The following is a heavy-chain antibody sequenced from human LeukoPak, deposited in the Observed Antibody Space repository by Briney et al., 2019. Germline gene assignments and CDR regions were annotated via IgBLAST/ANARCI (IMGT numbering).Heavy chain of an antibody. D-gene: IGHD3-10*01. CDR2: ISPSASAI. Sequence: GGSLRLSCAASGFTFSTFSMNRVRQAPGQGLEWVSYISPSASAIYYADSLKGRFTISRDNSKNTLYLQMNSLRAEDTAVYYCARTLALYGSGSFFDFWGQGTLVTVSS. CDR3: ARTLALYGSGSFFDF. V-gene: IGHV3-48*01. CDR1: GFTFSTFS. J-gene: IGHJ4*02.